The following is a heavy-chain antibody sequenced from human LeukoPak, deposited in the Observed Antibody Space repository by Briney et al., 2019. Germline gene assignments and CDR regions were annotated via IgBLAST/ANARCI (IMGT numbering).Heavy chain of an antibody. D-gene: IGHD3/OR15-3a*01. CDR1: DYSMNRNYN. V-gene: IGHV4-38-2*02. CDR2: IYDSGNT. Sequence: PSETLSLTCTVSDYSMNRNYNWGWIRQPPGKGLEWIGNIYDSGNTYYNPSLKSRVTISVHTSKNQFSLRLTSVTAADTAVYYCARQTGSGLFILPGGQGTLVTVSS. J-gene: IGHJ4*02. CDR3: ARQTGSGLFILP.